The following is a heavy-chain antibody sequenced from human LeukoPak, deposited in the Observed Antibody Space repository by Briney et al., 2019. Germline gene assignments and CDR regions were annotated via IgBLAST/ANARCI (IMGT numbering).Heavy chain of an antibody. V-gene: IGHV3-23*01. CDR1: GFPFSGSA. Sequence: PGGSLRLSCAASGFPFSGSAMSWVRQAPGGGLEWVSLISYTGANTYYTDSVRGRFTISRDNSKDTLFLQMNSLRAEDTAIYYCARDIQLSTWGLGTMVTVSS. J-gene: IGHJ3*01. CDR3: ARDIQLST. CDR2: ISYTGANT. D-gene: IGHD5-24*01.